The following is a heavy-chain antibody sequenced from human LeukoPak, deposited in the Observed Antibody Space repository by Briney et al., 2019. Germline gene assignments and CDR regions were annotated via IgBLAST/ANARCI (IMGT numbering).Heavy chain of an antibody. D-gene: IGHD6-13*01. J-gene: IGHJ4*02. CDR2: ITGSGSRT. CDR1: GFTFSGFA. V-gene: IGHV3-23*01. Sequence: PGGSLTLSCAASGFTFSGFAMHWIRQAPGKGREWGSDITGSGSRTYYAESAMGRLIIFRDNCYNTQHQQMNKLSAEDTAVYYGEKDNIAAAGGFDYWGQGTLVTVSS. CDR3: EKDNIAAAGGFDY.